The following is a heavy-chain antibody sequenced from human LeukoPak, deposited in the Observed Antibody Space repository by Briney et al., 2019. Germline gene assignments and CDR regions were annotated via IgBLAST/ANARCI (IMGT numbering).Heavy chain of an antibody. Sequence: NPSETLSLTCAVYGGSFSGYYWSWIRQPPGKGLEWIGEINHSGSTNYNPSLKSRVTISVDTSKNQFSLKLSSVTAAETAVYYCARVPMVRGVRSDYWGQGTLVTVSS. J-gene: IGHJ4*02. CDR2: INHSGST. V-gene: IGHV4-34*01. CDR1: GGSFSGYY. CDR3: ARVPMVRGVRSDY. D-gene: IGHD3-10*01.